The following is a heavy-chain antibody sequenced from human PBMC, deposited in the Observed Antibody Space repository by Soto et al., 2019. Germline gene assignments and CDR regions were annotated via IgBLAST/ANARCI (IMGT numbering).Heavy chain of an antibody. CDR2: IYPGDSDT. CDR3: ARIPGGRGVFDGFNV. J-gene: IGHJ3*01. D-gene: IGHD3-10*01. CDR1: GYSFAGYW. Sequence: EVQLVQSGAEVRKPGESLKISCKGSGYSFAGYWIGWVRQMPGKGLDWMGVIYPGDSDTRYSPSFHGQVTISADKSIRAGFLQWGSLKAPGTAMYFCARIPGGRGVFDGFNVWGQGTMVTVSS. V-gene: IGHV5-51*01.